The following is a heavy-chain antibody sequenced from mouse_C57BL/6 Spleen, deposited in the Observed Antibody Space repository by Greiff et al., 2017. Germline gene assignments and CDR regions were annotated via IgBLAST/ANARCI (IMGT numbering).Heavy chain of an antibody. V-gene: IGHV1-80*01. D-gene: IGHD3-3*01. CDR1: GYAFSSYW. CDR2: IYPGDGDT. J-gene: IGHJ3*01. CDR3: ARGDWLPY. Sequence: QVQLKESGAELVKPGASVKISCKASGYAFSSYWMNWVKQRPGKGLEWIGQIYPGDGDTNYNGKFKGKATLTADKSSSTAYMQLSSLTSEDSAVYFCARGDWLPYWGQGTLVTVSA.